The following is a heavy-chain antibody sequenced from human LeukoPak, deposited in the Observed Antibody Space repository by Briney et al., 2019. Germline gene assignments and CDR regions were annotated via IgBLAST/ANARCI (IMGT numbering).Heavy chain of an antibody. CDR3: AREGTTASGRPGFDP. CDR1: GGSISSYY. D-gene: IGHD3-10*01. CDR2: IYYSGST. J-gene: IGHJ5*02. V-gene: IGHV4-59*12. Sequence: SETLSLTCTVSGGSISSYYWSWIRQPPGKGLEWIGYIYYSGSTNYNPSLKSRVTISVDTSKNQFSLKLSSVTAADTAVYYCAREGTTASGRPGFDPWGQGTLVTVSS.